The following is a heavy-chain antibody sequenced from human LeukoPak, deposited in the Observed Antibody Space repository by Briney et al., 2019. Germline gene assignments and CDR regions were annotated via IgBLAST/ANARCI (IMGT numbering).Heavy chain of an antibody. CDR2: ISGSGGST. J-gene: IGHJ3*02. CDR1: GFTFSSYA. Sequence: PGGSLRLSCAASGFTFSSYAMSWVRQAPGKGLEWVSAISGSGGSTYYADSVKGRFTISRETAKNSMYLQMNSLRAGDTAVYYCARGLQGAFDIWGQGTMVTVSS. CDR3: ARGLQGAFDI. V-gene: IGHV3-23*01.